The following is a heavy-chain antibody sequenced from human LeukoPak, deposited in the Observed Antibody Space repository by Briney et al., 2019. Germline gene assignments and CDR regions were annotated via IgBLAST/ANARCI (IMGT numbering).Heavy chain of an antibody. CDR1: GFTFSTFA. Sequence: GGSLRLSCSVSGFTFSTFAMHWVRQAPGKGLEYDSGISSNGGSTYYADSVKGRFTISRDNSKNTLYLQMSSLRTEDTAVYYCVKDTARVPGDYWGRGTLVTVSS. D-gene: IGHD5-18*01. V-gene: IGHV3-64D*06. CDR3: VKDTARVPGDY. J-gene: IGHJ4*02. CDR2: ISSNGGST.